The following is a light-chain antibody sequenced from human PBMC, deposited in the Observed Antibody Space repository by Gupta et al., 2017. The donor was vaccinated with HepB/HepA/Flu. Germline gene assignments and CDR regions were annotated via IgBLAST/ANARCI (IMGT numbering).Light chain of an antibody. CDR3: QHYYNVPQT. Sequence: IVMTQSPASLAVSLGERATINCKSSQSVLYSSDNRNYLAWYQQKPRQPPKLLIYWASTRECGVPDRFSGSGSGTDFTLTISSLQAEDVAVYYCQHYYNVPQTFGQGTKVEIK. V-gene: IGKV4-1*01. J-gene: IGKJ1*01. CDR1: QSVLYSSDNRNY. CDR2: WAS.